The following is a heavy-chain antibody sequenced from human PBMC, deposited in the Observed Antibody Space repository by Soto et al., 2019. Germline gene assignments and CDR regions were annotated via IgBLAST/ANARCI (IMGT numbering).Heavy chain of an antibody. CDR1: GSIFSGYG. CDR2: IWYDGSNK. CDR3: ARDGIGGTVFRGFCDY. D-gene: IGHD1-7*01. V-gene: IGHV3-33*01. J-gene: IGHJ4*02. Sequence: QKYLVESGGGVVQPGGSLRLSWVASGSIFSGYGMHWVRQAPGKGLEWVAVIWYDGSNKYYADSVKGRFTNSRDNSKNMLYLQMNSLRAEDTAVYYCARDGIGGTVFRGFCDYWGQGTLVTVSS.